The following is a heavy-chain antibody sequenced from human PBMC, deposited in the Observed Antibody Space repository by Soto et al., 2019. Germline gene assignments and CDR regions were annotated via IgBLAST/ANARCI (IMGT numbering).Heavy chain of an antibody. CDR1: GGSFSGYY. CDR2: INHSGST. V-gene: IGHV4-34*01. D-gene: IGHD6-13*01. CDR3: ARGRGKQQLVRDRYYYYYGMDV. J-gene: IGHJ6*02. Sequence: PSETLSLTCAVYGGSFSGYYWSWIRQPPGKGLEWIGEINHSGSTNYNPSLKSRVTISVDTSKNQFSLKLSSVTAADTAVYYCARGRGKQQLVRDRYYYYYGMDVWGQGTTVTVSS.